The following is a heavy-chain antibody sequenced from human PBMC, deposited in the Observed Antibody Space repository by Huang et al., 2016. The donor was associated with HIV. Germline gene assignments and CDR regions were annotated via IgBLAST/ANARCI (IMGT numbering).Heavy chain of an antibody. CDR2: ITGGWVSS. D-gene: IGHD2-15*01. J-gene: IGHJ4*02. CDR1: GFTFDSYA. CDR3: AKGPSAVVGPYRSNYCAS. V-gene: IGHV3-23*01. Sequence: EELLESGGGSVQPGGSLRISWSASGFTFDSYAMIWLRQAPVKGLGWVAGITGGWVSSYYSDAVKGRIVCSRDHCQTTVHLEMTGLRVEDTSVYYCAKGPSAVVGPYRSNYCASWGQGTLVTVSA.